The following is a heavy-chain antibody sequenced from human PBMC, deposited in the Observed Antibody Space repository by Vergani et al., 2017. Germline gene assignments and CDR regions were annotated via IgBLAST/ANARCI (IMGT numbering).Heavy chain of an antibody. CDR2: ISSSGSTI. J-gene: IGHJ6*03. V-gene: IGHV3-11*04. D-gene: IGHD3-3*01. Sequence: QVQLVESGGGLVKPGGSLRLSCAASGFTFSDYYMSWIRQAPGKGLEWVSYISSSGSTIYYADSVKGRFTISRDNAEISLYLQLNSLRDEDTAVYYCARGDQSYDDFRSGLPTYFMDVWGKGTTVTVSS. CDR1: GFTFSDYY. CDR3: ARGDQSYDDFRSGLPTYFMDV.